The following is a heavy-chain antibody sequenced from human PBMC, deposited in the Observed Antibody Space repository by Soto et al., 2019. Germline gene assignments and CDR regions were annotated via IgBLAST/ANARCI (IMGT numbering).Heavy chain of an antibody. V-gene: IGHV4-59*01. CDR3: ATVGDGRLTKNPYYYNGMDV. D-gene: IGHD2-21*02. CDR1: GGSLGSYY. Sequence: SETLSLTCTVSGGSLGSYYWSWIRQPPGEGLEWSCYVFYTGRANYSASLKSRVSISLDTSNYQFSLKLSSVTAADTAVYYCATVGDGRLTKNPYYYNGMDVWGPGTKVTVS. CDR2: VFYTGRA. J-gene: IGHJ6*02.